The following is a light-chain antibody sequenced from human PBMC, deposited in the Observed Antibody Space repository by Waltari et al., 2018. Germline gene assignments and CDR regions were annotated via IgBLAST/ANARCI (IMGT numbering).Light chain of an antibody. CDR1: QSISSH. CDR3: QQSYRIPLT. V-gene: IGKV1-39*01. Sequence: DIQVTQSPSSVPASVGDRITITCRASQSISSHLNWYQQKPGEAPKLQIYAATSLQGGVPSRFSGSGSGTDFTLTITSLQPEDFATYYCQQSYRIPLTFGGGTRVELK. J-gene: IGKJ4*01. CDR2: AAT.